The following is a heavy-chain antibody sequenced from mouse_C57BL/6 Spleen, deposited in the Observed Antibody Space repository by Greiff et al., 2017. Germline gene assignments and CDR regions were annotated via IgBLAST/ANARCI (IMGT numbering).Heavy chain of an antibody. CDR2: INPSSGYP. V-gene: IGHV1-7*01. J-gene: IGHJ3*01. CDR3: ARGGIYYDSQFAY. CDR1: GYTFTSYW. Sequence: VQLQQSGAELAKPGASVKLSCKASGYTFTSYWMHWVKQRPGQGLEWIGYINPSSGYPKYNQKFKDKATLTADKASSTAYVQLSSLTYEDSAVYYCARGGIYYDSQFAYWGQGTLVTVSA. D-gene: IGHD2-4*01.